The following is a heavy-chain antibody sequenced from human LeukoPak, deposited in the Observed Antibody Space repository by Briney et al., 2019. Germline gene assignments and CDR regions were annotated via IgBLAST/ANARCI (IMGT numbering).Heavy chain of an antibody. J-gene: IGHJ4*02. D-gene: IGHD3-22*01. CDR3: ARDPGNYYYDSSGVDDY. CDR1: GFTVSSNY. CDR2: IYSGGST. Sequence: PGGSLRLSCAASGFTVSSNYMSWVRQAPGKGLEWVSVIYSGGSTYYADSVKGRFTISRDNSKNTLYLQMNSLRAEDTAVYYCARDPGNYYYDSSGVDDYWGQGTLVTVSS. V-gene: IGHV3-66*01.